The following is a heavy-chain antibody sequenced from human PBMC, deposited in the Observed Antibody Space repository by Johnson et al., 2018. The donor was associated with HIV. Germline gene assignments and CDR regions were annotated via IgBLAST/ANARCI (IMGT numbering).Heavy chain of an antibody. CDR2: ISSAGSNK. CDR1: GFTFSSYA. Sequence: QVQLVESGGGVVQPGRSLRLSCAASGFTFSSYAMHWVRQAPGKGLEWLAVISSAGSNKYYADSAKGRFTISRDNSKNTLYLQMNSLRAEDTAVYYCAKGHYYDSSDYYNQRYAFDIWGQGTMVTVSS. CDR3: AKGHYYDSSDYYNQRYAFDI. J-gene: IGHJ3*02. V-gene: IGHV3-30*18. D-gene: IGHD3-22*01.